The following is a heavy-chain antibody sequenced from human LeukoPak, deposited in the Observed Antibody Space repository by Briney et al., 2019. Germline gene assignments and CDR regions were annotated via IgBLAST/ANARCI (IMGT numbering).Heavy chain of an antibody. V-gene: IGHV4-4*07. CDR2: IHDNGDS. CDR3: ARVGYDFWSGYYYFDY. D-gene: IGHD3-3*01. J-gene: IGHJ4*02. CDR1: GGSISGYF. Sequence: SETLSLTCTVSGGSISGYFWSWIRQPAGKGLEWIGRIHDNGDSNHNPSLKSRVTMSVDTSKNQFSLKLSSVTAADTAVYYCARVGYDFWSGYYYFDYWGQGTLVTVSS.